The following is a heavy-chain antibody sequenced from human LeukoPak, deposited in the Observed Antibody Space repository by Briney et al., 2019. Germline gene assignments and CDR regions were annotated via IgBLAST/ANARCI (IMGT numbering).Heavy chain of an antibody. J-gene: IGHJ4*02. CDR3: ARAGGYCGRISCPYYFDY. V-gene: IGHV1-8*01. Sequence: ASVTVSCKASGYTFTSYDINWVRQAAGQGLEWMGWMDPNSGNTVYAKKFQGRVTMTRNTSISTAYMELSSLRSEDTAVYYCARAGGYCGRISCPYYFDYWGQGSLVAVSS. CDR1: GYTFTSYD. CDR2: MDPNSGNT. D-gene: IGHD2-15*01.